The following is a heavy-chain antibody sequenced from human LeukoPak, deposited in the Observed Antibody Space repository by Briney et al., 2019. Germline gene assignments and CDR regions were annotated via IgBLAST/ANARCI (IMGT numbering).Heavy chain of an antibody. J-gene: IGHJ4*02. D-gene: IGHD3-22*01. Sequence: ASVKVSCKASGYTFTSYDINWVRQATGQGLEWMGWMNPNSGNTGYAQKFQGRVTMTRNTSISTAYMELSSLRSEDTAVYYCARFGGDDYYDSSGSDYWGQGTLVTVSS. CDR3: ARFGGDDYYDSSGSDY. CDR2: MNPNSGNT. V-gene: IGHV1-8*01. CDR1: GYTFTSYD.